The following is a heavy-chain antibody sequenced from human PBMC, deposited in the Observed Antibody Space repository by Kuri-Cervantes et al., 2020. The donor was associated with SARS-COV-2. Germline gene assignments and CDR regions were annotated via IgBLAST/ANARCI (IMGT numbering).Heavy chain of an antibody. CDR3: TRELVVPAAIYPDAFDI. J-gene: IGHJ3*02. Sequence: GGSLRLSCAASGFTFSSYAMHWVRQAPGKGLEWVGSIRSKAYGGTTEYAASVKGRFTISRDDSKSIAYLQMNSLKTEDTAVYYCTRELVVPAAIYPDAFDIWGQGTMVTVSS. D-gene: IGHD2-2*02. CDR1: GFTFSSYA. CDR2: IRSKAYGGTT. V-gene: IGHV3-49*04.